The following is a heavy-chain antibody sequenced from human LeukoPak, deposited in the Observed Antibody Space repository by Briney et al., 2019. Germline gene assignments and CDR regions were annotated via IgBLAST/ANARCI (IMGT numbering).Heavy chain of an antibody. V-gene: IGHV3-23*01. CDR3: ARYGPSGSGRSLDY. Sequence: PGGSLRLSCAASGFTLSSYWMHWVRQAPGKGLVWVSAISGSGASTSYADSVEGRFTISRDNSKSTLDLQMSSLRVEDTAVYYCARYGPSGSGRSLDYWGQGTLVTVSS. CDR1: GFTLSSYW. J-gene: IGHJ4*02. CDR2: ISGSGAST. D-gene: IGHD1-26*01.